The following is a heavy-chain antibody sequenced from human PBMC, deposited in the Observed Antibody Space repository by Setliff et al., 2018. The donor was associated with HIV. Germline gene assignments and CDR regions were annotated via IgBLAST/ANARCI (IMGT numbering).Heavy chain of an antibody. CDR1: GGSISSTNW. CDR3: ASRWPAMREFDY. V-gene: IGHV4-4*02. CDR2: ISHSGST. J-gene: IGHJ4*02. Sequence: PSETLSLTCAVSGGSISSTNWWSWVSQPPGKGPELIGEISHSGSTNYNTSLKSRVTISVDRSKNQFSLKVTSVTAAETAVYYCASRWPAMREFDYWGQGTLVTVSS. D-gene: IGHD2-2*01.